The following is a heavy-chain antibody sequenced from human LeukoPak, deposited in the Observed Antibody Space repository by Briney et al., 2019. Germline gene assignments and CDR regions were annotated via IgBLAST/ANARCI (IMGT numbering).Heavy chain of an antibody. CDR2: IYYSGST. J-gene: IGHJ5*02. Sequence: SETLSLTCTVSGGSISSSSYYWGWIRQPPGKGLEWIGSIYYSGSTYYNPSLKSRVTISVDTSKNQFSLKLSSVTAADTAVYYCARHMDIVVVPAVLDPWGQGTLGTVSS. V-gene: IGHV4-39*01. CDR1: GGSISSSSYY. CDR3: ARHMDIVVVPAVLDP. D-gene: IGHD2-2*03.